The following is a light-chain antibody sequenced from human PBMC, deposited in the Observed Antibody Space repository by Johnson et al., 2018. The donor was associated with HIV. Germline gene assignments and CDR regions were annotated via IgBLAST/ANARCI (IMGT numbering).Light chain of an antibody. CDR2: ENN. V-gene: IGLV1-51*02. J-gene: IGLJ1*01. Sequence: QSVLTQPPSVSAPPGQKVTISCSGSSSNIGNNYVSWYQQLPGTAPKLLIYENNKRPSGIPDRFSGSKSGTSATLGITGLQTGAEADYYCGTWDSSLSAGGANYVFGTGTKVTVL. CDR1: SSNIGNNY. CDR3: GTWDSSLSAGGANYV.